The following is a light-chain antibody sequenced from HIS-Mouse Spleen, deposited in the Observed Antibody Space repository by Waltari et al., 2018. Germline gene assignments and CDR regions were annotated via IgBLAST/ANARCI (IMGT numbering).Light chain of an antibody. CDR3: YSTDSSGNHRV. CDR1: ALPKKY. V-gene: IGLV3-10*01. J-gene: IGLJ2*01. CDR2: EDS. Sequence: SYELTQPPSVSVSPGQTARLTCSGDALPKKYASWYQQKSGQAPVLVIYEDSKRPSGIPERFSGSSSGTMATLTISGAQVEDEADYYCYSTDSSGNHRVFGGGTKLTVL.